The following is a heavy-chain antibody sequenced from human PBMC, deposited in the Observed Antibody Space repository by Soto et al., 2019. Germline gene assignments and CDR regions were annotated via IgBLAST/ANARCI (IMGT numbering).Heavy chain of an antibody. D-gene: IGHD1-26*01. CDR1: GYTLTALY. V-gene: IGHV1-24*01. J-gene: IGHJ6*02. Sequence: ASVKVSCKVSGYTLTALYMDWVRQAPGQGLEWMGGFDPEDGVTVYAQKFQGRVTMTEDASTNTAYMELSSLRFEDTAVYYCTTRGHSHLLIGGTAKWEEIYYHGMDVWGQGTTVTVSS. CDR2: FDPEDGVT. CDR3: TTRGHSHLLIGGTAKWEEIYYHGMDV.